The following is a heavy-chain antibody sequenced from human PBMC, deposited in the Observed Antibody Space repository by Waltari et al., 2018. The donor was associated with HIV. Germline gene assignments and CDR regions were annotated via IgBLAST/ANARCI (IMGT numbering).Heavy chain of an antibody. CDR1: GFTFSSYY. CDR3: AKFTSCRGNTCSYGMQV. CDR2: ISSSGDDI. V-gene: IGHV3-21*06. J-gene: IGHJ6*02. D-gene: IGHD2-2*01. Sequence: EEQLVESGGGLVKPGGSLSLSCAVPGFTFSSYYMNWVRQAPGKGLEWVSYISSSGDDIYYADSVKGRFTISRDNANNSLFLQMSSLRAEDTAVYYCAKFTSCRGNTCSYGMQVWGQGTTVIVS.